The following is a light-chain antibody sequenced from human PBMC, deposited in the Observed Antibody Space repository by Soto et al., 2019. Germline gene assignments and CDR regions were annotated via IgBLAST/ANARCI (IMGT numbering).Light chain of an antibody. Sequence: EIVLTQSPGTLSLSPGERATLSCRASQSVFSSYLAWYQQKPGQAPRLLIYGASSRPTGIPDRFSGSGSGTDFTLTISRLEPEDFAVYYGQQYGSSPLTFGGGTKVEIK. CDR2: GAS. J-gene: IGKJ4*01. CDR1: QSVFSSY. CDR3: QQYGSSPLT. V-gene: IGKV3-20*01.